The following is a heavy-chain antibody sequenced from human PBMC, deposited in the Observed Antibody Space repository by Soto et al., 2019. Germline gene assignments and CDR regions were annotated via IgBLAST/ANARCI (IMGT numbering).Heavy chain of an antibody. CDR3: AKDQPQKLRYFDWLPTYFDY. CDR1: GFTFSSYG. J-gene: IGHJ4*02. CDR2: ISYDGSNK. D-gene: IGHD3-9*01. Sequence: PGGSLRLSCAASGFTFSSYGMHWVRQAPGKGLEWVAVISYDGSNKYYADSVKGRFTISRDNSKNTLYLQMNSLRAEDTAVYYYAKDQPQKLRYFDWLPTYFDYWGQGTLVTVSS. V-gene: IGHV3-30*18.